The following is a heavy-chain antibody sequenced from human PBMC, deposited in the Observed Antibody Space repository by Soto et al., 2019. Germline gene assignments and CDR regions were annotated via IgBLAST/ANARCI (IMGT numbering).Heavy chain of an antibody. J-gene: IGHJ4*02. CDR1: GYTFTAYQ. D-gene: IGHD3-22*01. CDR2: INPNSGGT. Sequence: ASVKVSCKASGYTFTAYQMHWVRQAPGQGLEWMGWINPNSGGTNYDRKFQGRVTMTADTSINTAYMEVTRLRFDDTAVYFCARDGNYAYVSYFFDYWGQGALVTV. V-gene: IGHV1-2*02. CDR3: ARDGNYAYVSYFFDY.